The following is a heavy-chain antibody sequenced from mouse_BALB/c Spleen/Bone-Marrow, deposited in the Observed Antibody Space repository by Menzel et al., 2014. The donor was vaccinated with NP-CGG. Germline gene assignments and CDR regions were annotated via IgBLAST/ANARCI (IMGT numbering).Heavy chain of an antibody. D-gene: IGHD4-1*01. J-gene: IGHJ2*01. CDR1: GYTFTSYW. CDR3: ARNWVYFDY. Sequence: VQLQQSGAELVKPGAPVKLSCKASGYTFTSYWMNWVKQRPGRGLKWIGRIDPSDSETHYNQKFKDKATLTVDKSSSTAYIQLSSLTSEDSAVYYCARNWVYFDYWGQGTTLTVSS. CDR2: IDPSDSET. V-gene: IGHV1-69*02.